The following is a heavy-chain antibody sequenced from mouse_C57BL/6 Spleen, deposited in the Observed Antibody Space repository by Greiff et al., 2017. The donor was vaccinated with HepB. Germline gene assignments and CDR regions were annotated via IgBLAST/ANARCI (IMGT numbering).Heavy chain of an antibody. CDR3: TSYYDYPYYYAMDY. J-gene: IGHJ4*01. CDR1: GFTFSSYA. D-gene: IGHD2-4*01. CDR2: ISSGGDYI. V-gene: IGHV5-9-1*02. Sequence: EVKLMESGEGLVKPGGSLKLSCAASGFTFSSYAMSWVRQTSEKRLEWVAYISSGGDYIYYADTVKGRFTISRDNARHTRYLQMRSLKPEDTAMDYCTSYYDYPYYYAMDYWGQGASVTVSS.